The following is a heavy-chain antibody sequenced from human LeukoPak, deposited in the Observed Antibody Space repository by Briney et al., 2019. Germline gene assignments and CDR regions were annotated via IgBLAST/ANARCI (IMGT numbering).Heavy chain of an antibody. CDR1: GGTFSSYA. CDR3: ARVPYSSGWYWGNWFDP. J-gene: IGHJ5*02. D-gene: IGHD6-19*01. V-gene: IGHV1-69*05. CDR2: IIPIFGTA. Sequence: ASVKVSCKASGGTFSSYAISWVRQAPGQGLEWMGGIIPIFGTANYAQKFQGRVTITTDESTSTAYMELSSLRSEDTAVYYCARVPYSSGWYWGNWFDPWGQGTLVTVSS.